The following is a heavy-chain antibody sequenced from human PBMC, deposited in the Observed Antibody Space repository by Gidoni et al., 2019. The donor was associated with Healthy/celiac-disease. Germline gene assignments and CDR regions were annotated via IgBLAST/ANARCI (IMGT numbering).Heavy chain of an antibody. CDR1: GGSFSGYY. D-gene: IGHD2-8*01. J-gene: IGHJ2*01. CDR2: INHSGST. Sequence: QVQLQQWGAGLLKPSETLSLTCAVYGGSFSGYYWSWIRQPPGKGLEWIGEINHSGSTNYNPSLKSRVTISVDTSKNQFSLKLSSVTAADTAVYYCARGALGVDRYFDLWGRGTLVTVSS. V-gene: IGHV4-34*01. CDR3: ARGALGVDRYFDL.